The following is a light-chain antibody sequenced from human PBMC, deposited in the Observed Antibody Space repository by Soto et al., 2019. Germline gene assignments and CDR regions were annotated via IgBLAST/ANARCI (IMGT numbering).Light chain of an antibody. CDR3: HQYNSCSWT. V-gene: IGKV1-5*01. Sequence: DFQLNQSNSNLSAXVGDXVTIXXRASQSISSWLAWYQQKPGKVPKLLIYHASILESGVPSGFSGSGSGTEFTLTISSLRPDDFATYYCHQYNSCSWTFGQGTKVGI. CDR2: HAS. J-gene: IGKJ1*01. CDR1: QSISSW.